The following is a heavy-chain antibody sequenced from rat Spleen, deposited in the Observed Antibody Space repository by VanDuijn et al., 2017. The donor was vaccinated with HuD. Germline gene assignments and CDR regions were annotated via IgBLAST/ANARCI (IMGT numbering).Heavy chain of an antibody. V-gene: IGHV5-17*01. J-gene: IGHJ2*01. CDR3: VRIQTYFDD. CDR2: IIYDGSST. Sequence: EVQLVESGGGLVQPGRSLKLSCAASGFTFSDFAMAWVRQAPKRGLEWVSTIIYDGSSTYYRDSVKDRFTISRDNAKSALYLQMDSLRSEDTATYFCVRIQTYFDDWGQGVMVTVSS. CDR1: GFTFSDFA. D-gene: IGHD1-6*01.